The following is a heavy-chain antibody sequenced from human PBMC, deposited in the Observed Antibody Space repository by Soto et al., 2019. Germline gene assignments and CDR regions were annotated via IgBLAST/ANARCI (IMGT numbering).Heavy chain of an antibody. Sequence: GGSLRLSCAASGFDASVNFMTWVRQAPGKGLEWVANIKQDGSEKYYVDSVKGRFAISRDNAKNSLYLQMNSLRAEDTAVYYCARGRNMDDWGQGTTVTVSS. CDR3: ARGRNMDD. CDR1: GFDASVNF. V-gene: IGHV3-7*01. CDR2: IKQDGSEK. J-gene: IGHJ6*02.